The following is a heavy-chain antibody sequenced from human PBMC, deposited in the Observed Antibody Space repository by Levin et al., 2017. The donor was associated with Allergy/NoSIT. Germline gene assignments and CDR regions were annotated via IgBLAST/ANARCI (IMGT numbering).Heavy chain of an antibody. J-gene: IGHJ6*02. Sequence: PGGSLRLSCAASGFDFNIYGMHWVRQAPGKGLEWVALITSDSSHAFYADSVKGRFTVSRDNSKNTLYLQMNSLRLEDTALYYCAKGGDMDVWGQGTTVSVSS. CDR2: ITSDSSHA. D-gene: IGHD3-16*01. CDR1: GFDFNIYG. CDR3: AKGGDMDV. V-gene: IGHV3-30*18.